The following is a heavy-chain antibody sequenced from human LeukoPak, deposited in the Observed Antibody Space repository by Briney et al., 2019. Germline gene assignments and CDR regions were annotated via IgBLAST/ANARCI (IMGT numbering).Heavy chain of an antibody. D-gene: IGHD6-13*01. CDR1: GYTFTSYA. J-gene: IGHJ4*02. Sequence: ASVKVSFKASGYTFTSYAMHWVRQAPGQRLEWMGWINAGNGNTKYSQKFQDRVTITTDTSASTAYMELSSLRSEDTAVYYCARDVHPYSYSWYYFDYWGQGTLVTVPS. CDR2: INAGNGNT. V-gene: IGHV1-3*01. CDR3: ARDVHPYSYSWYYFDY.